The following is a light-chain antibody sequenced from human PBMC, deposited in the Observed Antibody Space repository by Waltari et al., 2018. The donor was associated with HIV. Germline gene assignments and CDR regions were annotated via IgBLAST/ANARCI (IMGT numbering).Light chain of an antibody. CDR2: KAS. CDR3: QQYNSYWYT. CDR1: QTIRGW. V-gene: IGKV1-5*03. J-gene: IGKJ2*01. Sequence: DIQMTQSPSTLSASVGDRVTITCRASQTIRGWLAWYQQKPGKAPKLLIYKASNLQSGVPSRFSGSGAGTEFTLTISSLQPDDSATYDCQQYNSYWYTFGPGTKLEI.